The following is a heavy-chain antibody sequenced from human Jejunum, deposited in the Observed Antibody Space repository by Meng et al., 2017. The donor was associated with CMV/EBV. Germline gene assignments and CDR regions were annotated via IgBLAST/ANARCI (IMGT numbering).Heavy chain of an antibody. Sequence: QGQRQESGPGLVTPSETLSLTCTVSGGSISSSYWSWIRQRPGKGLEWIGYSHNTGATDYNPSLKSRVTMSLDTSKNQFFLKVTFVTTADTAIYHCARGSTGAFDAWGQGTLVTVPS. D-gene: IGHD1-14*01. CDR3: ARGSTGAFDA. CDR2: SHNTGAT. CDR1: GGSISSSY. J-gene: IGHJ5*02. V-gene: IGHV4-59*01.